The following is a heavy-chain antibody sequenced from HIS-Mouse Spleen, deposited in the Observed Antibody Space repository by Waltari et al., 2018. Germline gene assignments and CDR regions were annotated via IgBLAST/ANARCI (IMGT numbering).Heavy chain of an antibody. Sequence: QVQLQQWGAGLLKPSETLSLPCAVYGGSFSGYDRSWIRQPPGKGLEWIGEINHSGSTNYNPSLKSRVTISVDTSKNQFSLKLSSVTAADTAVYCCARGRYFDLWGRGTLVTVSS. CDR3: ARGRYFDL. CDR1: GGSFSGYD. CDR2: INHSGST. J-gene: IGHJ2*01. V-gene: IGHV4-34*01.